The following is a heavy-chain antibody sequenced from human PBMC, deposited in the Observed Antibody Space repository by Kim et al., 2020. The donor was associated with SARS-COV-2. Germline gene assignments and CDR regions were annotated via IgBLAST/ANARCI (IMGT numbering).Heavy chain of an antibody. J-gene: IGHJ4*02. CDR3: ARVGDIVATIDY. CDR2: IYYSGIT. Sequence: SETLSLTCTVSGGSVSSGSYYWSWIRQPPGKGLEWIGYIYYSGITNYNPSLKSRVTISVDTSKNQFSLKLSSVTAADTAVYYCARVGDIVATIDYWGQGTLVTVSS. V-gene: IGHV4-61*01. D-gene: IGHD5-12*01. CDR1: GGSVSSGSYY.